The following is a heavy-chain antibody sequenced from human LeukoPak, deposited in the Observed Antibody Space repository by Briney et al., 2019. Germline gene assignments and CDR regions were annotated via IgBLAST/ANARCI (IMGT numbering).Heavy chain of an antibody. J-gene: IGHJ4*02. CDR1: GFTISSYY. D-gene: IGHD3-22*01. Sequence: ETLSLTCTVSGFTISSYYLSWFRQPPGKGLEWVSAISCSGGSTYYAASVKRRFPIYRDISKHTLYLHVNRLRAEDLAVFSSAQLTGITMIWDDYWGEGTLVTVS. V-gene: IGHV3-23*01. CDR2: ISCSGGST. CDR3: AQLTGITMIWDDY.